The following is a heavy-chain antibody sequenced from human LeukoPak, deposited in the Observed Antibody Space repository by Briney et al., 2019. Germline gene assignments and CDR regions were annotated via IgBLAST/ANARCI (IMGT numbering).Heavy chain of an antibody. D-gene: IGHD1-1*01. J-gene: IGHJ4*02. CDR1: GFTFSTYA. CDR3: AKAGDNFAHRYFDY. Sequence: QTGGSLRLSCAASGFTFSTYAMSWVRQAPGKGLEWVSIITGSGGSTYYADSVKGRFTISRDNPKNTVYLQMNSLRGEDTAVYYCAKAGDNFAHRYFDYRGQGTLVTVSS. V-gene: IGHV3-23*01. CDR2: ITGSGGST.